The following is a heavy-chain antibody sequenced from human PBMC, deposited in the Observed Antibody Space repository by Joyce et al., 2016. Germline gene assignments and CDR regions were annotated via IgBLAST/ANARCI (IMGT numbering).Heavy chain of an antibody. CDR2: TWPGDADT. J-gene: IGHJ5*02. CDR1: GYDFNNYW. V-gene: IGHV5-51*01. Sequence: EVQLVQSGAEVKKPGESLKISCKAPGYDFNNYWIVWVRQMPGKGLEWMGITWPGDADTRYNPAFQGQVTISVDKTQTTAYLQWNSVTASDTAKYYCARRAWTCTLLKCHLDTWGQGTQVTVSS. CDR3: ARRAWTCTLLKCHLDT. D-gene: IGHD5/OR15-5a*01.